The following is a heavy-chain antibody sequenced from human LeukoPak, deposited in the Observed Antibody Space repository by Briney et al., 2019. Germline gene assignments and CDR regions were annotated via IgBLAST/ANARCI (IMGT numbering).Heavy chain of an antibody. CDR3: ARDKRIRASVVYFDY. CDR1: GFTFSSYG. V-gene: IGHV3-30*03. Sequence: PGGSLRLSCAASGFTFSSYGMHWVRQAPGKGLEWVAVISYDGSNKYYADSVKGRFTISRDNSKNTLCLQMNSLRAEDTAVYYCARDKRIRASVVYFDYWGQGTLVTVSS. CDR2: ISYDGSNK. J-gene: IGHJ4*02. D-gene: IGHD2-15*01.